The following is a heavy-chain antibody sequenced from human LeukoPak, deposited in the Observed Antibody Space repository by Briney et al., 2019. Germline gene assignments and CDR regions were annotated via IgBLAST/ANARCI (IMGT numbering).Heavy chain of an antibody. V-gene: IGHV4-59*01. CDR2: ISYSGST. J-gene: IGHJ4*02. CDR1: GASIRSYY. Sequence: PSETLSLACSVSGASIRSYYWSWIRQPPGKGLEWIGDISYSGSTTYIPSLKSRVTISVDTSKNQFSLKLSSVTAADTAVYYCARDLGFGYFDYWGQGTLVTVSS. D-gene: IGHD3-16*01. CDR3: ARDLGFGYFDY.